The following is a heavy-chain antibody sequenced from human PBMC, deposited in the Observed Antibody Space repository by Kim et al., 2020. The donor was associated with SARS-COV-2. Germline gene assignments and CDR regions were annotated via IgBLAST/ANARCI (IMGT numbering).Heavy chain of an antibody. CDR3: ARESRGVYYDSSGKRYFDL. V-gene: IGHV7-4-1*02. J-gene: IGHJ2*01. D-gene: IGHD3-22*01. CDR1: GYTFTSYA. Sequence: ASVKVSCKASGYTFTSYAMNWVRQAPGQGLEWMGWINTNTGNPTYAQGFTGRFVFSLDTSVSTAYLQISSLKAEDTAVYYCARESRGVYYDSSGKRYFDLWGRGTLVTVSS. CDR2: INTNTGNP.